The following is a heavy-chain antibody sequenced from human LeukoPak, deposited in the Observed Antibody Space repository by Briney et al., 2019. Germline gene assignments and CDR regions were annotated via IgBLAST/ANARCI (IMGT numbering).Heavy chain of an antibody. V-gene: IGHV3-30*18. CDR3: AKDLRHSSSWYIDY. CDR1: GFTVSSNY. J-gene: IGHJ4*02. CDR2: ISYDGSNK. Sequence: GGSLRLSCAASGFTVSSNYMSWVRQAPGKGLEWVAVISYDGSNKYYADSVKGRFTISRDNSKNTLYLQMNSLRAEDTAVYYCAKDLRHSSSWYIDYWGQGTLVTVSS. D-gene: IGHD6-13*01.